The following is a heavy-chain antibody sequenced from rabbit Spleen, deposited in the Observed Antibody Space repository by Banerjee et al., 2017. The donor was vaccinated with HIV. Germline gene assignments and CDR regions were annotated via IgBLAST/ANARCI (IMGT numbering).Heavy chain of an antibody. V-gene: IGHV1S45*01. J-gene: IGHJ4*01. CDR2: INAYTGKP. Sequence: QEQLVESGRGLVKPEGSLTLTCKASGFSFSDRDVMCWVRQAQGKGLQWIACINAYTGKPVYATWARGRFTISRTSTTTVTLRMISLTAADRAAYFCPRDLVGVIVRNFSLWGPVTLLTVS. CDR1: GFSFSDRDV. CDR3: PRDLVGVIVRNFSL. D-gene: IGHD6-1*01.